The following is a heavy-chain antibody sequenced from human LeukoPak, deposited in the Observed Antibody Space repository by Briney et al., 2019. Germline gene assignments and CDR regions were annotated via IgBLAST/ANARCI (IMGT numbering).Heavy chain of an antibody. J-gene: IGHJ6*02. CDR2: IIHSGST. V-gene: IGHV4-34*01. D-gene: IGHD3-3*01. CDR3: ARGRAPWSGKYPLIGMDV. Sequence: SETLSLTCAVYGGSFSGYYWSWIRQPPGKGLEWIGEIIHSGSTNYNPSLKSRVTISVDTSKNQFSLKLSSVTAADTAVYYCARGRAPWSGKYPLIGMDVWGQGTTVTVSS. CDR1: GGSFSGYY.